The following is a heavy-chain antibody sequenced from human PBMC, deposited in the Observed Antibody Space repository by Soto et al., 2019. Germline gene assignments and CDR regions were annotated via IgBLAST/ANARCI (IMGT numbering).Heavy chain of an antibody. CDR2: ISGSGGST. Sequence: EVQLLESGGGLVQPGGSLRLSCAASGFTFSSYAMSWVRQAPGKRLEWVSAISGSGGSTYYADSVKGRFTISRDNSKNTLYLQMNSLRAEDTAVYYCAKGFKSVSRGLIDYWGQGTLVTVSS. J-gene: IGHJ4*02. CDR3: AKGFKSVSRGLIDY. CDR1: GFTFSSYA. V-gene: IGHV3-23*01. D-gene: IGHD3-16*01.